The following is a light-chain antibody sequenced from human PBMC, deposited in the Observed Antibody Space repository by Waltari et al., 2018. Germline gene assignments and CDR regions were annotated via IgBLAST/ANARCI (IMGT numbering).Light chain of an antibody. CDR1: QTISDW. V-gene: IGKV1-5*03. Sequence: DIQMTQSPSTLSASVGDRVTITCRASQTISDWLAWYQQKPGKAPKLLIYQASSLESGAPSRFSGSGSGTEFTLTINSLQPDDSATYYCQQFNSFSRTFGQGTKLEI. CDR3: QQFNSFSRT. CDR2: QAS. J-gene: IGKJ2*01.